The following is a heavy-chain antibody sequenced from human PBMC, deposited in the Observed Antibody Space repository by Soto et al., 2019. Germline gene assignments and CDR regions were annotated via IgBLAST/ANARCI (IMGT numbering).Heavy chain of an antibody. D-gene: IGHD4-17*01. V-gene: IGHV4-38-2*01. CDR1: GFPIISPYS. CDR2: ISHTGTT. J-gene: IGHJ6*02. Sequence: SETLSLTFVVSGFPIISPYSWGWIRQPPGKGLEWIGSISHTGTTSYSPSLTSRVSISVDTSKNQVSLKLTSVTAADTAVYFCARVTMVIRDSDHFGVDVWGHGTTVTVSS. CDR3: ARVTMVIRDSDHFGVDV.